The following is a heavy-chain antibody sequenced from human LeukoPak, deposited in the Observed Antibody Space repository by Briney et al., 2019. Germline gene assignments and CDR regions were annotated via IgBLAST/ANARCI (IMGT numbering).Heavy chain of an antibody. Sequence: SETLSLTCAVYGGSFSGYYWSWIRQPPGKGLEWIGEINHSGSTNYNPSLKSRVTISVDTSKNQFSLKLSSVTAADTAVYYCARADIVVPGFDPWGQGTLVTVSS. D-gene: IGHD2-2*01. V-gene: IGHV4-34*01. J-gene: IGHJ5*02. CDR1: GGSFSGYY. CDR3: ARADIVVPGFDP. CDR2: INHSGST.